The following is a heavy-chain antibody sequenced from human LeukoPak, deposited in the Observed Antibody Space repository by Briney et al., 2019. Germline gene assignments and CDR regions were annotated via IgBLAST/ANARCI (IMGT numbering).Heavy chain of an antibody. V-gene: IGHV3-11*04. CDR1: GFNFNDYY. CDR3: AREGQHRIYYYYMDV. CDR2: IGSSGGTI. D-gene: IGHD1-14*01. J-gene: IGHJ6*03. Sequence: ETGGSLRLSCAASGFNFNDYYMSWIRQAPGEGLEWVSYIGSSGGTIYYADSVKGRFTISRDNAKNSLYLQMNSLRAEDTAVYYCAREGQHRIYYYYMDVWGKGTTVTVSS.